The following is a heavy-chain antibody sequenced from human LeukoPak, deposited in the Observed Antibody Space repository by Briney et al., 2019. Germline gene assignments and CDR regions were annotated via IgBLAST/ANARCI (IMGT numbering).Heavy chain of an antibody. J-gene: IGHJ5*02. CDR1: GFTFSSYS. V-gene: IGHV3-21*01. CDR2: ISSSSSYI. Sequence: GGSLRLSCAASGFTFSSYSMNWVRQAPGKGLEWVSSISSSSSYIYYADSVKGRFTISRDNAKNSLYLQMNSLRAEDTAVYYCARGRDQYQLLRNWFDPWGQGTLVTVSS. D-gene: IGHD2-2*01. CDR3: ARGRDQYQLLRNWFDP.